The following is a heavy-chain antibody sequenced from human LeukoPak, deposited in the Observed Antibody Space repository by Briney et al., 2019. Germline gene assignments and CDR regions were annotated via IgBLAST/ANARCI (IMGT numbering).Heavy chain of an antibody. Sequence: GESLKIPCKDSGYTFTTSWIGWVRQMPGKGLEWMGIIYPGDSDTRYSPSFQGQVTISADKSISTAYLQWSSLKASDTAMYYCATAPSDTSYYDTGGFYYFPYYFDYWGQGTLVTVSS. CDR3: ATAPSDTSYYDTGGFYYFPYYFDY. CDR2: IYPGDSDT. CDR1: GYTFTTSW. J-gene: IGHJ4*02. D-gene: IGHD3-22*01. V-gene: IGHV5-51*01.